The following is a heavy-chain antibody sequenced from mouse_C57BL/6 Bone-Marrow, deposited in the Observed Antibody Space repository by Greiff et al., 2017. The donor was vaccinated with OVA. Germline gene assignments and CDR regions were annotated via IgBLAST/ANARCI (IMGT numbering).Heavy chain of an antibody. CDR1: EYAFPSHD. D-gene: IGHD2-4*01. V-gene: IGHV5-2*01. CDR3: ARHDYDGFDY. Sequence: EVQLQQSGGGLVQPGASLKLSCESNEYAFPSHDMSWVRQTPEQRLELVAAINRDGGSTYYPDTMERRFIITRDNTKKTLYLQMSSLRSEDTALYYCARHDYDGFDYWGQGTTLTVSS. CDR2: INRDGGST. J-gene: IGHJ2*01.